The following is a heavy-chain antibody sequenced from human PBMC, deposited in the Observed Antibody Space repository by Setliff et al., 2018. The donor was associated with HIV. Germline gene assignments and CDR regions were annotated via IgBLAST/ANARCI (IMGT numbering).Heavy chain of an antibody. CDR2: IDWDDDK. J-gene: IGHJ3*02. D-gene: IGHD3-10*01. Sequence: SQTLTLTCTFSGFSLSTSGMRVTWIRQPPGKALEWLARIDWDDDKFYSTSLKTRLTISKDTSKNQVVLTMTNMDPVDTATYYCARGPYGPPDAFDIWGQGTMVTVSS. V-gene: IGHV2-70*04. CDR3: ARGPYGPPDAFDI. CDR1: GFSLSTSGMR.